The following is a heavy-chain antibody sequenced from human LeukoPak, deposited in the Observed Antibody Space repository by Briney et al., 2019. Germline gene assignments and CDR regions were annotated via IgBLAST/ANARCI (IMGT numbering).Heavy chain of an antibody. CDR3: AKGYCSSTSCPTTDY. CDR1: GFTFDDYA. Sequence: PGRSLRLSCAASGFTFDDYAMHWVRQAPGKGLEWVSGISWNSGSIGYADSVKGRFTISRDNAKNSLYLQMNSLRAEDTALYYCAKGYCSSTSCPTTDYWGQGTLVTVSS. J-gene: IGHJ4*02. CDR2: ISWNSGSI. D-gene: IGHD2-2*01. V-gene: IGHV3-9*01.